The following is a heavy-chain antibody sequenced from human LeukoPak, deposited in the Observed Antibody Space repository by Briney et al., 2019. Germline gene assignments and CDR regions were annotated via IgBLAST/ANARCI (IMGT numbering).Heavy chain of an antibody. Sequence: GGSLRLSCAASGFTFSSYWMSWVRQAPGKGLEWVANIKQDGSEKYYVDSVKGRFTISRDNAKNSLYLQMNSLRAEDTAVYYCARVRVVFYDSRTSYPEYFHHWGQGTLVTVSS. CDR3: ARVRVVFYDSRTSYPEYFHH. CDR1: GFTFSSYW. V-gene: IGHV3-7*01. CDR2: IKQDGSEK. J-gene: IGHJ1*01. D-gene: IGHD3-22*01.